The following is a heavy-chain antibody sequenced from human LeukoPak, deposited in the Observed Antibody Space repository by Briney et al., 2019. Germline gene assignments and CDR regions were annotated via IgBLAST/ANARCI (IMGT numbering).Heavy chain of an antibody. J-gene: IGHJ6*03. CDR2: ISAYNGNT. Sequence: ASVTVSCKASGYTFTSYDINWVRQAPGQGLEWMGWISAYNGNTNYAQKLQGRVTMTTDTSTSTAYMELSSLRSEDTAVYYCARDNGGTAMAYYYYYYMDGGGKGTTVTIS. CDR3: ARDNGGTAMAYYYYYYMDG. CDR1: GYTFTSYD. D-gene: IGHD5-18*01. V-gene: IGHV1-18*01.